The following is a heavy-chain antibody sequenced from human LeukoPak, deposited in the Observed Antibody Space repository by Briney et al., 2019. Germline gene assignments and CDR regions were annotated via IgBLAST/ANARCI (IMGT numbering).Heavy chain of an antibody. J-gene: IGHJ4*02. D-gene: IGHD3-16*02. CDR2: ISGSGGST. CDR1: GFTFSSYA. Sequence: GGSLRLSCAASGFTFSSYAMSWVRQAPGKGLEWVSAISGSGGSTYYADSVKGRFTISRDNSKNTLYLQMNSLRAEDTAVYYCAKVYDYVWGSYLDYWGQGTLVTVSP. V-gene: IGHV3-23*01. CDR3: AKVYDYVWGSYLDY.